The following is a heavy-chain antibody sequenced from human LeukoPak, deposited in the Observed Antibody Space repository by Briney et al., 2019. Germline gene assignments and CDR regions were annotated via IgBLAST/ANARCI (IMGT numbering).Heavy chain of an antibody. CDR2: TSVYNGNT. Sequence: GASVKVPCKASGYKINTYDISWLRQAPGQGLEWMGWTSVYNGNTDYAQKFQGRVTMTTDTSASTTYMELRSLRSDDTAIYYCARVDSGRYYGHDYWGQGTLVTVTS. CDR3: ARVDSGRYYGHDY. CDR1: GYKINTYD. V-gene: IGHV1-18*01. J-gene: IGHJ4*02. D-gene: IGHD1-26*01.